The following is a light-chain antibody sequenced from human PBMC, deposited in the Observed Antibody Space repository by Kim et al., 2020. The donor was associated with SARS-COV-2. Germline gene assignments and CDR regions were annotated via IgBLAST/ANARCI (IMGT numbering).Light chain of an antibody. Sequence: APGKTARITCGGNNSGTKSVHWYQQKPGQAPVLVIYYDSDRPSGIPERFSGSNSGNTATLTISRVEVGDEADYFCQVWDGTSEHYVFGTGTKVTVL. CDR3: QVWDGTSEHYV. J-gene: IGLJ1*01. V-gene: IGLV3-21*04. CDR2: YDS. CDR1: NSGTKS.